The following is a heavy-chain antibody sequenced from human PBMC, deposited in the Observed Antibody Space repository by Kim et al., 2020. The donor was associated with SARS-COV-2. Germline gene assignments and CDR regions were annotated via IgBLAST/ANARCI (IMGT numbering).Heavy chain of an antibody. V-gene: IGHV3-74*01. J-gene: IGHJ4*02. Sequence: GGSLRLSCAASGFTFSSYWMHWVRQAPGKGLVWVSRINSDGSSTSYADSVKGRFTISRDNAKNTLYLQMNSLRAEDTAVYYCARWVYGDSTSGYFDYWGQGTLVTVSS. CDR3: ARWVYGDSTSGYFDY. CDR2: INSDGSST. CDR1: GFTFSSYW. D-gene: IGHD4-17*01.